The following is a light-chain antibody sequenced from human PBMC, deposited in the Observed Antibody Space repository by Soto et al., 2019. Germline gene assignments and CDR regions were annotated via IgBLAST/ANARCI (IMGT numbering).Light chain of an antibody. V-gene: IGKV1-5*01. CDR3: QQYETFLKT. CDR1: QSINKW. Sequence: DIQMTQSPSTLSASVGDRVTITCRASQSINKWLAWYQQKPGKAPKILIYDASSLESGVPSRFSGSGSGTEFTLTISRVQPEDVATYYCQQYETFLKTFGQGTKVDIK. J-gene: IGKJ1*01. CDR2: DAS.